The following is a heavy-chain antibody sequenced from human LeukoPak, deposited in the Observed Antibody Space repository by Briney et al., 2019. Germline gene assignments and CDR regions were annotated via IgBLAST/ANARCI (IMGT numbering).Heavy chain of an antibody. D-gene: IGHD3-3*01. J-gene: IGHJ4*02. V-gene: IGHV1-18*01. CDR1: GYTFTSYG. CDR2: ISAYNGNT. Sequence: GASVKVSCKASGYTFTSYGISWVRQAPGQGLEWMGWISAYNGNTNYAQKLQGRVTMTTDTSTSTAYMELRSLRSDDTAVYYCARARITIFGVVITPPDFDYWGQGTLVTVSS. CDR3: ARARITIFGVVITPPDFDY.